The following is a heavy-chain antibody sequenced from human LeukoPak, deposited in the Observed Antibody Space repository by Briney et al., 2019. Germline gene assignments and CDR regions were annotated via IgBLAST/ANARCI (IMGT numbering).Heavy chain of an antibody. V-gene: IGHV2-5*01. CDR1: GFSLSTSGVG. D-gene: IGHD3-3*01. CDR2: IYWNDDK. J-gene: IGHJ4*02. CDR3: AQTVTIFGVAANFDY. Sequence: SGPTLVNPTQTLTLTCTFSGFSLSTSGVGVGWIRQPPGKALEWLALIYWNDDKRYSPSLKSRLTITKDTSKNQVVLTMTNMDPVDTATYYCAQTVTIFGVAANFDYWGQGTLVTVSS.